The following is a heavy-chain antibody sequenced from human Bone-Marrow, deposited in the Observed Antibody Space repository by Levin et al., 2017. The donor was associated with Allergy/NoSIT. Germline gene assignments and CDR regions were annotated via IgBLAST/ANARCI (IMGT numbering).Heavy chain of an antibody. CDR2: ISYDASHK. CDR1: GFTLSSYG. Sequence: LSLTCAASGFTLSSYGIHWVRPTPGKGLEWLALISYDASHKFYADSVKGRFTISRDNSKNTVNLQMDNLRSEDTAVYYCARDRIDHCIGDSCYSAFDVWGQGTLVTVSS. CDR3: ARDRIDHCIGDSCYSAFDV. D-gene: IGHD2-21*01. J-gene: IGHJ3*01. V-gene: IGHV3-30*03.